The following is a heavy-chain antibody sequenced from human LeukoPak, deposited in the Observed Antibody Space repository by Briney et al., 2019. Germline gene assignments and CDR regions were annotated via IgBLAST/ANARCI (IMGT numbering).Heavy chain of an antibody. CDR1: GLTFSSYS. V-gene: IGHV3-21*01. J-gene: IGHJ3*02. D-gene: IGHD2-2*01. CDR2: ISSSSSYI. CDR3: ARDPEYCSSTSCYWLAFDI. Sequence: PGGSLRLSCAASGLTFSSYSMNWVRQAPGKGLEWVSSISSSSSYIYYADSVKGRFTISRDNAKNSLYLQMNSLRAEDTAVYYCARDPEYCSSTSCYWLAFDIWGQGTMVTVSS.